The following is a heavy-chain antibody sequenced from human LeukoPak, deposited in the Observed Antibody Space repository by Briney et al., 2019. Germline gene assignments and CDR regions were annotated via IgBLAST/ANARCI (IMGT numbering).Heavy chain of an antibody. J-gene: IGHJ4*02. CDR1: GYSISSGYY. D-gene: IGHD3-9*01. V-gene: IGHV4-38-2*02. CDR3: ARVLTLNYDILTGYYYFDY. Sequence: SETLSLTCTVSGYSISSGYYWGWIRQPPGKGLEWIGSIYHSGSTYYNPSLKSRVTISVDTSKNQFSLKLSSVTAADTAVYYCARVLTLNYDILTGYYYFDYWGQGTLVTVSS. CDR2: IYHSGST.